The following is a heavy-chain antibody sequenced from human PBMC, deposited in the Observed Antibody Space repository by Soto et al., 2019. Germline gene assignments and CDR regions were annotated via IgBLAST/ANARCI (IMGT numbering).Heavy chain of an antibody. CDR3: ARDPRSITGTTSSEDFQH. D-gene: IGHD1-20*01. V-gene: IGHV1-69*01. Sequence: QAQLMQSGAEVKQPGSSVKVSCKASGGTFSGYAINWVRQAPGQGLEWMGGIIPLLGITDYGQKFQGRITIAADESTGTAYVDLRALRSEDTAVYYCARDPRSITGTTSSEDFQHWGQGTLVSVSS. CDR2: IIPLLGIT. CDR1: GGTFSGYA. J-gene: IGHJ1*01.